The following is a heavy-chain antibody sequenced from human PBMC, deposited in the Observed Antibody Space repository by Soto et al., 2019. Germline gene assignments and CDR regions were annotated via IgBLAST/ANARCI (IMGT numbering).Heavy chain of an antibody. Sequence: GGSLRLSCAASGFTFSSYSMNWVRQAPGKGLEWVSSISSSSSYIYYADSVKGRFTISRDNAKNSLYLQMNSLRAEDTAVYYCAREGGARTGGWFDPWGQGTLVTVSS. CDR3: AREGGARTGGWFDP. V-gene: IGHV3-21*01. CDR1: GFTFSSYS. J-gene: IGHJ5*02. CDR2: ISSSSSYI. D-gene: IGHD3-10*01.